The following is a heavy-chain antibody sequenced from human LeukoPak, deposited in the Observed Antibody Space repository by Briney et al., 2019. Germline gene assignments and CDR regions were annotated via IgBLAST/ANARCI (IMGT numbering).Heavy chain of an antibody. J-gene: IGHJ4*02. D-gene: IGHD3-22*01. V-gene: IGHV3-48*03. CDR3: AREGYYDSSLDY. CDR1: GFSFSSYE. CDR2: ISASGTLT. Sequence: GGSLRLSCAASGFSFSSYEMNWVRQAPGKGLEWISYISASGTLTHYADSVKGRFTISRDNAKNSLYLQMNSLRAEDTAVYYCAREGYYDSSLDYWGQGTLVTVSS.